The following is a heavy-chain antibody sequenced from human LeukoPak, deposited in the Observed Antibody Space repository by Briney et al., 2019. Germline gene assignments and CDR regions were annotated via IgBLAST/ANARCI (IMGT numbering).Heavy chain of an antibody. CDR1: GFTFSSYG. CDR2: IWYDGSNK. V-gene: IGHV3-33*06. CDR3: AKDLQGITGTSDY. D-gene: IGHD1-20*01. Sequence: SGRSLRLSCAAPGFTFSSYGMHWVRQAPGKGLEWVAVIWYDGSNKYYADSVKGRFTISRDNSKNTLYLQMNSLRAEDTAVYYCAKDLQGITGTSDYWGQGTLVTVSS. J-gene: IGHJ4*02.